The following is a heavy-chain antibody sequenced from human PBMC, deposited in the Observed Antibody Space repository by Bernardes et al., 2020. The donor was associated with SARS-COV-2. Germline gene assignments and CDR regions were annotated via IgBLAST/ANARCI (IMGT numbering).Heavy chain of an antibody. D-gene: IGHD3-3*01. CDR2: ISWNSGSI. Sequence: GGSLRLSCAASGFTFDDYAMHWVRQAPGKGLEWVSGISWNSGSIGYADSVKGRFTISRDNAKNSLYLQMNSLRAEDTALYYCAKAPFGVMYYFDYWGQGTLVTVSS. CDR1: GFTFDDYA. J-gene: IGHJ4*02. V-gene: IGHV3-9*01. CDR3: AKAPFGVMYYFDY.